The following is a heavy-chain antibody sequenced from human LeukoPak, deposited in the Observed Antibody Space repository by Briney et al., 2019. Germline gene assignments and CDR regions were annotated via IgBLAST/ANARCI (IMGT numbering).Heavy chain of an antibody. V-gene: IGHV1-69*13. D-gene: IGHD2-2*01. J-gene: IGHJ4*02. CDR2: IIPIFGTA. Sequence: SVKVSCKASGGTFSSYAISWVRQAPGQGLEWMGGIIPIFGTANYAQKFQGRVTITADESTSTAYMELSRLRSDDTAVYYCASSIVYCSSTSCYFNWGQGTLVTVSS. CDR1: GGTFSSYA. CDR3: ASSIVYCSSTSCYFN.